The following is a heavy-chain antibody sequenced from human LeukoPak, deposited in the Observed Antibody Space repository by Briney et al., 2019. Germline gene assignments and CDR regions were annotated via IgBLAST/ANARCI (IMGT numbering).Heavy chain of an antibody. D-gene: IGHD6-13*01. J-gene: IGHJ6*03. CDR3: AKRGYSSRWYFYYYYYMDV. CDR1: GFTFSSYA. CDR2: ISSSSSTI. Sequence: GGSLRLSCAASGFTFSSYAMHWVRQAPGKGLEWVSYISSSSSTIYYADSVKGRFTISRDNAKDSLYLQMNSLRAEDTAVYYCAKRGYSSRWYFYYYYYMDVWGKGTTVIISS. V-gene: IGHV3-48*01.